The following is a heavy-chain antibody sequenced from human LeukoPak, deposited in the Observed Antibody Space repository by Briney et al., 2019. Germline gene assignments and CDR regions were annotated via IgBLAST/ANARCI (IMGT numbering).Heavy chain of an antibody. CDR2: INHSGST. CDR3: ARGKGKQQLVRSYMDV. D-gene: IGHD6-13*01. Sequence: PSETPSLTCAVYGGSFSGYYWSWIRQPPGKGLEWIGEINHSGSTNYNPSLKNRVTISVDTSKNQFSLKLSSVTAADTAVYYCARGKGKQQLVRSYMDVWGKGTTVTVSS. V-gene: IGHV4-34*01. CDR1: GGSFSGYY. J-gene: IGHJ6*03.